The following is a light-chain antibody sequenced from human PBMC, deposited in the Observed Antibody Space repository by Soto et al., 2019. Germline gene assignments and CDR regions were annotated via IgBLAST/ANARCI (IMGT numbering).Light chain of an antibody. CDR3: AAWDDSRKGHV. V-gene: IGLV1-44*01. Sequence: QSALTQPHSASGTPGQRVTISCSGSGSNIGTSSVHWFQQLPGTAPKLLISTTNQRPSGVPERFSGSKSGTSASLAISGLQSEDEADYYCAAWDDSRKGHVFGTGTKVTVL. J-gene: IGLJ1*01. CDR1: GSNIGTSS. CDR2: TTN.